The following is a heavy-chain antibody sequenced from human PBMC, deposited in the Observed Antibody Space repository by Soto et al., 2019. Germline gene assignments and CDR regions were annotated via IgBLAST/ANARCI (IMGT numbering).Heavy chain of an antibody. Sequence: PGGSLRLSCAASGFTVSSNYMSWVRQAPGKGLEWVSVIYSGGSTYYADSVKGRFTISRDNSKNTLYLQMNSLRAEDTAVYYCARDGYYDYIWGSYYNHAFDIWGQGTMVTVS. CDR2: IYSGGST. D-gene: IGHD3-16*01. CDR3: ARDGYYDYIWGSYYNHAFDI. J-gene: IGHJ3*02. V-gene: IGHV3-66*01. CDR1: GFTVSSNY.